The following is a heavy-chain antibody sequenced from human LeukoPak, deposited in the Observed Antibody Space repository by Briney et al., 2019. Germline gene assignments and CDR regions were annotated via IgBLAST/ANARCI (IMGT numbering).Heavy chain of an antibody. V-gene: IGHV1-2*02. J-gene: IGHJ3*02. CDR1: GYTFTGYY. Sequence: ASVKVSCKASGYTFTGYYMHWVRQAPGQGLEWMGWINPNSGGTNYAQKFQGRVTMTRDTSISTAYMELSRLRSDDTAVYYCARVGFWSGHTDAFDIWGQGTMVTVSS. CDR2: INPNSGGT. D-gene: IGHD3-3*01. CDR3: ARVGFWSGHTDAFDI.